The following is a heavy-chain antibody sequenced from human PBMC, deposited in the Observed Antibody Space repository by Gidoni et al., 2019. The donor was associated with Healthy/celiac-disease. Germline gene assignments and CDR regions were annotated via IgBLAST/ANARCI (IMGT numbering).Heavy chain of an antibody. J-gene: IGHJ3*02. CDR2: INPSGGST. D-gene: IGHD6-25*01. CDR1: GYTFTSYY. Sequence: QVQLVQSGAEVKKPGASVKVSCTASGYTFTSYYMHWVRQAPGQGLEWMGIINPSGGSTSYAQKFQGRVTMTRDTSTSTVYMELSSLRSEDTAVYYCAKGTQRNAFDIWGQGTMVTVSS. V-gene: IGHV1-46*01. CDR3: AKGTQRNAFDI.